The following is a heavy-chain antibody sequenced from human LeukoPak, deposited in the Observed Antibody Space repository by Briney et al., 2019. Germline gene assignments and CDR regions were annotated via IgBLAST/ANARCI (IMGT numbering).Heavy chain of an antibody. CDR1: GGTLSSYA. J-gene: IGHJ4*02. V-gene: IGHV1-69*01. Sequence: ASVRVSCKASGGTLSSYAISCVRQAPGEGLEWMGGIIPIFGTANYAQKFQGRVTITADESTSTAYMELSSLRSEDTAVYYCARPLLDHRYSGYDFSYWGQGTLVTVSS. D-gene: IGHD5-12*01. CDR3: ARPLLDHRYSGYDFSY. CDR2: IIPIFGTA.